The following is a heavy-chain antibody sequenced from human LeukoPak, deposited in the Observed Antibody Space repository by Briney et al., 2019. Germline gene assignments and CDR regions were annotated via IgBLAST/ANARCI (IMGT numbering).Heavy chain of an antibody. Sequence: ASVKVSCKASGYTFTSYGISWVRQAPGQGLEWMGWISAYNGNTNYAQKLQGRVTMTTDTSTSTAYMELRSLRSDDTAVYYCASGGSSWYPYYYGMDVWGQGTTVTVSS. D-gene: IGHD6-13*01. V-gene: IGHV1-18*01. CDR2: ISAYNGNT. J-gene: IGHJ6*02. CDR1: GYTFTSYG. CDR3: ASGGSSWYPYYYGMDV.